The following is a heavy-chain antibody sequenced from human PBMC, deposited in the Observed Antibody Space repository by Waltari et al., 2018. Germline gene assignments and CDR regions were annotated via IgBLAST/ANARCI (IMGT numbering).Heavy chain of an antibody. J-gene: IGHJ5*02. CDR2: IYYSGST. V-gene: IGHV4-59*11. CDR1: GGSISSHY. CDR3: ARVSPGTGELGWFDP. Sequence: QVQLQESGPGLVKPSETLSLTCTVSGGSISSHYWSWIRQPPGKGLEWIGYIYYSGSTNYNPSLKSRVTISVDTSKNQFSLKLSSVTAADTAVYYCARVSPGTGELGWFDPWGQGTLVTVSS. D-gene: IGHD3-10*01.